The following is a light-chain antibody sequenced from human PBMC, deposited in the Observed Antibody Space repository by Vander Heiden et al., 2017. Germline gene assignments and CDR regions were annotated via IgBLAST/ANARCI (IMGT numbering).Light chain of an antibody. V-gene: IGLV1-44*01. CDR3: STWDDSLKGMV. CDR1: RYNIGGHI. Sequence: QSVLTQSPSASETPGQRVTMSWSGTRYNIGGHIVDWYQHPPGAAPKHLIFNTNQRPSGVPDRFSGSKSGTSASLAISGLQSEDEADYYCSTWDDSLKGMVFGGGTKLTVL. J-gene: IGLJ3*02. CDR2: NTN.